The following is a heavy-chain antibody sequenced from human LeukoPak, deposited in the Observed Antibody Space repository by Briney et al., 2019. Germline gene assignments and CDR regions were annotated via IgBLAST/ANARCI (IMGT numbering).Heavy chain of an antibody. CDR3: TRDILTGYYQPDY. J-gene: IGHJ4*02. CDR1: GFTFGDYA. CDR2: IRSKAYGGAT. Sequence: GRSLRLSCTASGFTFGDYAISWVRQAPGKGLEWVGFIRSKAYGGATEYGASVKGRFTISRDDSKSIAYLQMNSLKTEDTAVYYCTRDILTGYYQPDYWGQGTLVTASS. D-gene: IGHD3-9*01. V-gene: IGHV3-49*04.